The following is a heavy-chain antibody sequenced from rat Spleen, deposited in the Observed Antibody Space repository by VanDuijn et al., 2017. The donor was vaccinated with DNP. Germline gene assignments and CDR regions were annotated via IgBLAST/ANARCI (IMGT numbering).Heavy chain of an antibody. V-gene: IGHV5-31*01. CDR3: ARTGDRDSYAHGAMDA. Sequence: EVQLVESGGDLVQPGRSLKLSCVASGFTFNNYWMTWICQVPGKGLEWVASITSSGRSTYYPDSVKCRFTISRDNAKNTLYLQMNSLRSEDTATYYCARTGDRDSYAHGAMDAWGQGTSVTVSS. CDR1: GFTFNNYW. CDR2: ITSSGRST. J-gene: IGHJ4*01. D-gene: IGHD1-12*01.